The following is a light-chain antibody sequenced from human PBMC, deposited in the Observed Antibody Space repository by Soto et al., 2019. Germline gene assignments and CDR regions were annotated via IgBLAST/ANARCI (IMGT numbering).Light chain of an antibody. CDR1: QSISSW. CDR3: QQYNNFWT. Sequence: DIQMTQSPSALSASVGDRVTITCRASQSISSWWAWYQQKPGKAPRLLIDDASYLERGVPSRFSGSGSGTEFTLTISDLQPDDLATYYCQQYNNFWTFGPGTKVEI. V-gene: IGKV1-5*01. CDR2: DAS. J-gene: IGKJ1*01.